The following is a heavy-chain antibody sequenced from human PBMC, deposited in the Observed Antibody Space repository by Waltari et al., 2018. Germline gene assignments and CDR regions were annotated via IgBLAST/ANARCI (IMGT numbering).Heavy chain of an antibody. J-gene: IGHJ4*02. CDR3: AKISLHREGYS. CDR1: GDSISSLSW. V-gene: IGHV4-4*02. D-gene: IGHD2-15*01. Sequence: QLQESGPGLVESSGTLSLTCTVSGDSISSLSWWTWVRQPPGKGLEWIGEVFQSGSANYSPSLKSRVTLSVDKSTNQFFLTLNSVTAADTAMYDCAKISLHREGYSWGQGTLVTV. CDR2: VFQSGSA.